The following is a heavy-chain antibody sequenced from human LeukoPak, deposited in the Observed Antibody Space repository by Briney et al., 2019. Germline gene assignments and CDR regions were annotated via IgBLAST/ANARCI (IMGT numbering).Heavy chain of an antibody. Sequence: GSLRLSCAASGFTFSNYNMNWVRQPPGKGLEWIGEINHGGSTNYNPSLKSRVTISVDTSKNQFSLKLSSVTAADTAVYYCARGHDYSNSFDYWGRGPLVTVSS. CDR3: ARGHDYSNSFDY. V-gene: IGHV4-34*01. J-gene: IGHJ4*02. CDR1: GFTFSNYN. D-gene: IGHD4-11*01. CDR2: INHGGST.